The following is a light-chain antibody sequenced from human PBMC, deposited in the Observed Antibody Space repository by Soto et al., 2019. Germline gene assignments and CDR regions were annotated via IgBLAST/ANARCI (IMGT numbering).Light chain of an antibody. Sequence: QSALTQPASVSGSPGQAITISCSGSSSDVGAHNFVSWYQHHPGKAPKLIIYEVSNRPSGVSNRFSGSKSGNTASLTISGLQAEDEAEYYCNSYTRRNTYVFGSGTKVIVL. V-gene: IGLV2-14*01. CDR3: NSYTRRNTYV. CDR1: SSDVGAHNF. CDR2: EVS. J-gene: IGLJ1*01.